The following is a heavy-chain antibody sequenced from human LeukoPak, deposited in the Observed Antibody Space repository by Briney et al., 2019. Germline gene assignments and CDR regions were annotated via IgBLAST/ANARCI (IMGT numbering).Heavy chain of an antibody. CDR3: ARESGSGLYYFDY. CDR1: GVSISSSNSY. CDR2: VYHTGST. D-gene: IGHD6-19*01. Sequence: SETLSLTCTVSGVSISSSNSYWGWIRQPPGKGLEWIGSVYHTGSTYYNPSVKTRITILVDTLTNQFSLKLSSVTAADTAMYYCARESGSGLYYFDYWGQGTLVTVSS. J-gene: IGHJ4*02. V-gene: IGHV4-39*07.